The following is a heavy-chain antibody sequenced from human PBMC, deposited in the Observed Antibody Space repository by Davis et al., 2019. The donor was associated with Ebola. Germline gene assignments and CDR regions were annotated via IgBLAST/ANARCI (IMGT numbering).Heavy chain of an antibody. CDR3: AYRARIVGAIDY. J-gene: IGHJ4*02. D-gene: IGHD1-26*01. V-gene: IGHV1-69*13. Sequence: SVKVSCKASGGTFSSYAISWVRQAPGQGLEWMGGIIPIFGTANYAQKFQGRVTITADESTSTAYMELSSLRSEDTAVYYCAYRARIVGAIDYWGQGTLVTVSS. CDR2: IIPIFGTA. CDR1: GGTFSSYA.